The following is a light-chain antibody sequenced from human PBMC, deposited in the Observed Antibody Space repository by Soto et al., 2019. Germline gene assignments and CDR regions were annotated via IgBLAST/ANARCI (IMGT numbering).Light chain of an antibody. CDR2: GAS. J-gene: IGKJ1*01. CDR3: QQYHSYPWT. Sequence: DIQMTQSPSTLSASVGDRVTITCRASQNIDRWLAWYQQKPGKAPNLLIYGASNLESGVPSRFSGSGSGTEFTLTISSLRPDDFATYYCQQYHSYPWTFGQGTKVEIK. CDR1: QNIDRW. V-gene: IGKV1-5*03.